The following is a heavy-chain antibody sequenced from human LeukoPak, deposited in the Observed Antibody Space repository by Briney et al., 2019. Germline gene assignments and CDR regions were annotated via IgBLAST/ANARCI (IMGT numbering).Heavy chain of an antibody. CDR1: GFTVSSNS. CDR2: IYSAGST. Sequence: GGSLRLSCTVSGFTVSSNSMSWVRQAPGKGLEWVSFIYSAGSTHYSDSVKGRFTISIDNSKNTLYLQMNSLRAEDTAVYYCARDYYDSSGYYYFDYWGQGTLVTVSS. V-gene: IGHV3-53*01. CDR3: ARDYYDSSGYYYFDY. D-gene: IGHD3-22*01. J-gene: IGHJ4*02.